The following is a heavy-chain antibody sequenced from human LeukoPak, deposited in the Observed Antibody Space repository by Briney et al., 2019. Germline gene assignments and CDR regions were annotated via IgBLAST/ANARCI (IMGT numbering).Heavy chain of an antibody. V-gene: IGHV3-23*01. CDR2: INDSGDTT. D-gene: IGHD3-3*01. CDR3: AKDHTAYYDFWSGWDY. J-gene: IGHJ4*02. Sequence: GGSLRLSCAASGFTFRSYAMSWVRQGPGKGLQWVSGINDSGDTTYYADAVKGRFTISRDNTKNTLYLQMNSLRGEDTAIYYCAKDHTAYYDFWSGWDYWGQGTLVTVSS. CDR1: GFTFRSYA.